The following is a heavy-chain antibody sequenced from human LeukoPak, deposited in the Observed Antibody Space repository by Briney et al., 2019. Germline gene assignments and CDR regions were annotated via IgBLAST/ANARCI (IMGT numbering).Heavy chain of an antibody. D-gene: IGHD6-13*01. CDR3: ARARRYRSSWYHDY. Sequence: PGGSLRLSCAASGFTFSSYGMHWVRQAPGKGLEWVAVIWYDGSNKYYADSVKGRFTISRDNSKNTLYLQMNSLRAEDTAVYYCARARRYRSSWYHDYWGQGSLVTVSS. J-gene: IGHJ4*02. CDR2: IWYDGSNK. V-gene: IGHV3-33*01. CDR1: GFTFSSYG.